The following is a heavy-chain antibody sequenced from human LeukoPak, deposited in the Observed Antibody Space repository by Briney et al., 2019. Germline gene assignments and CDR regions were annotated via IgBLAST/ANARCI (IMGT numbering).Heavy chain of an antibody. J-gene: IGHJ4*02. Sequence: SETLPLTCTVSGGSISSSSYYWGWIRQPPGKGLEWIGSIYYSGSTYYNPSLKSRVTISVDTSKNQFSLKLSSVTAADTAVYYCARPLGYDADYWGQGTLVTVSS. CDR3: ARPLGYDADY. CDR2: IYYSGST. D-gene: IGHD3-22*01. V-gene: IGHV4-39*01. CDR1: GGSISSSSYY.